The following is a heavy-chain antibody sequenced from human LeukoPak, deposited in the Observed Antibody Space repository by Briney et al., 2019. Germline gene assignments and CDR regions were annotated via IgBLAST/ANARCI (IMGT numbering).Heavy chain of an antibody. CDR1: GFTFDDYA. CDR3: AKGGYCSSTSCYPDY. CDR2: ISWNSGSI. J-gene: IGHJ4*02. D-gene: IGHD2-2*01. Sequence: GGSLRLSCAASGFTFDDYAMHWLRQAPGKGLEWVSGISWNSGSIGYADSVKGRFTISRDNAKNSLYLQMNSLRAEDTALYYCAKGGYCSSTSCYPDYWGQGTLVTVSS. V-gene: IGHV3-9*01.